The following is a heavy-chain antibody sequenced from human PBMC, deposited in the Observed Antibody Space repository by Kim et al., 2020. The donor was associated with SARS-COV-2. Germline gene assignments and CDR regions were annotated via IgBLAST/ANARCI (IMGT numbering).Heavy chain of an antibody. CDR3: ATAVDIVATTDAFDI. CDR1: GYTLTELS. CDR2: FDPEDGET. V-gene: IGHV1-24*01. Sequence: ASVKVSCKVSGYTLTELSMHWVRQAPGKGLEWMGGFDPEDGETIYAQKFQGRVTMTEDTSTDTAYMELSSLRSEDTAVYYCATAVDIVATTDAFDIWGQGTMVTVSS. D-gene: IGHD5-12*01. J-gene: IGHJ3*02.